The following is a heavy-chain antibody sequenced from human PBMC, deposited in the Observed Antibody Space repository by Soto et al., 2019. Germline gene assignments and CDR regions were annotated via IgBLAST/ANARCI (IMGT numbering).Heavy chain of an antibody. D-gene: IGHD6-13*01. Sequence: QVQLPQWGAGLLKPSETLALTCAVYGGSFSGYYWSWIRQPPGKGLEWIGEINHSGSTNYNPSLKSRVTISVDTSKNQFSLQLSSVTAADTAVYYCASSSSWSDAFDIWGQGTMVTVSS. V-gene: IGHV4-34*01. CDR3: ASSSSWSDAFDI. J-gene: IGHJ3*02. CDR2: INHSGST. CDR1: GGSFSGYY.